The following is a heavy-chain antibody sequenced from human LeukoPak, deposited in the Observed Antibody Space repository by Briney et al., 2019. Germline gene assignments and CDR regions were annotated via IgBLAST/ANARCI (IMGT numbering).Heavy chain of an antibody. CDR2: IIPIFGTA. Sequence: SVKVSCRASGGTFSSYAISWVRQAPGQGLEWMGGIIPIFGTANYAQKFQGRVTITTDESTSTAYMELSSLRSEDTAVYYCARGVTGIGYYYYMDVWGKGTTVTVSS. V-gene: IGHV1-69*05. CDR3: ARGVTGIGYYYYMDV. CDR1: GGTFSSYA. D-gene: IGHD2-21*02. J-gene: IGHJ6*03.